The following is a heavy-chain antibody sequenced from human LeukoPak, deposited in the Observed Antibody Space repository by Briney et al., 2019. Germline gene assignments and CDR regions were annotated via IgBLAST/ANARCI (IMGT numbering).Heavy chain of an antibody. CDR2: IYWNGGST. Sequence: RPGGAPRLSCAAPGFTFDDYGLSLGRQAPREGLGWGSGIYWNGGSTGYADYVKGRFTISRDNAKNSLYLQMNSLRAEDTALYYCARDNERAVAGLGAFDIWGQGTMVTVSS. CDR1: GFTFDDYG. D-gene: IGHD6-19*01. J-gene: IGHJ3*02. CDR3: ARDNERAVAGLGAFDI. V-gene: IGHV3-20*04.